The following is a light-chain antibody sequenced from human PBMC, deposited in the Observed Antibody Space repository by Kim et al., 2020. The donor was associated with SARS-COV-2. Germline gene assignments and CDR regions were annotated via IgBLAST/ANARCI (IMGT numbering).Light chain of an antibody. Sequence: LVLTQSPSASASLGASVKLTCTLSSGHSSYAIAWHQQQPEKGPRYLMKLNSDGSHNKGDGIPDRFSGSSSGAERYLTISSLQSEDEADYYCQTWGTGSWVFGGGTQLTVL. CDR3: QTWGTGSWV. CDR2: LNSDGSH. V-gene: IGLV4-69*01. CDR1: SGHSSYA. J-gene: IGLJ3*02.